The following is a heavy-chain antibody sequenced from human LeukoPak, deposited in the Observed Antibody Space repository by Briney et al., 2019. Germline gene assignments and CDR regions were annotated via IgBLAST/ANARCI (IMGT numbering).Heavy chain of an antibody. CDR3: AKSGSWHFDY. Sequence: ASVKVSCKDSGGTFSSYAISWVRQAPGQGLEWMGGIIPIFGTANYAQKFQGRVTITVDESTSTAYMELSSLRSEDTAVYYCAKSGSWHFDYWGQGTLVTVSS. CDR2: IIPIFGTA. CDR1: GGTFSSYA. D-gene: IGHD1-26*01. J-gene: IGHJ4*02. V-gene: IGHV1-69*13.